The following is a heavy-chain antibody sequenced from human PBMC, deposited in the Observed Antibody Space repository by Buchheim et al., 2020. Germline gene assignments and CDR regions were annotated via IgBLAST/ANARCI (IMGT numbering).Heavy chain of an antibody. CDR1: GFSLRETGMS. V-gene: IGHV2-70*11. CDR3: TRSRTLWFQEGETVKYSYYGMDV. Sequence: RVTLRESGPALVKPTQTLTLTCSFSGFSLRETGMSVNWVRQPPGKALEWLARIDWDDARNYSTSLKTRLAISKDRSTDQVVLTMTNMGPVDTGTYFCTRSRTLWFQEGETVKYSYYGMDVWGQGTT. D-gene: IGHD2-21*01. J-gene: IGHJ6*01. CDR2: IDWDDAR.